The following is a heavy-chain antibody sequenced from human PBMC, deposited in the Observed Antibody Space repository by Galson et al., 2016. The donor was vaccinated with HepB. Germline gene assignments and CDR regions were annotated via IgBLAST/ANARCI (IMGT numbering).Heavy chain of an antibody. J-gene: IGHJ4*02. CDR2: IRRTSTYT. CDR1: GVTFSEFN. Sequence: SLRLSCEASGVTFSEFNFNWVGQAPGHAPDWVACIRRTSTYTEYAASVRGRFTISRDNSKNTLYLQMNSLRAEDTAVYYCASMTGTTPGGYWGQGTLVTVSS. D-gene: IGHD1-20*01. V-gene: IGHV3-21*04. CDR3: ASMTGTTPGGY.